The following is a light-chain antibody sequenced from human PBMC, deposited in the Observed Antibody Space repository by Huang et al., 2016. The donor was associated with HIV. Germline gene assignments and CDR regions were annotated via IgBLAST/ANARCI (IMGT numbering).Light chain of an antibody. CDR3: QQYNNWPGT. Sequence: EIVMTQSPATRSVSPGERATLSCRASQSVSSNLAWYQQKPGQAPRRLIYGASTRATGIPARFSGSGSGTEVTLTISSLQSEDFAVYYCQQYNNWPGTFGQGTKVEIK. CDR2: GAS. V-gene: IGKV3-15*01. CDR1: QSVSSN. J-gene: IGKJ1*01.